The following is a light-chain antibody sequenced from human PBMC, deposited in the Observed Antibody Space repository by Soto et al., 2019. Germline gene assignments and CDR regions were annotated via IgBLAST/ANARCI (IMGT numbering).Light chain of an antibody. V-gene: IGKV1-5*01. CDR2: DAS. CDR3: QQYKSYSS. CDR1: QSVSKW. J-gene: IGKJ2*01. Sequence: DIQLTQSPSTLSASVGDRVTITCRASQSVSKWLAWYQQKPGNAPKSLIYDASSLQSGVPSRFSGRGSGTQFTLTITSLQPDDFATYYCQQYKSYSSFGQGTKLEIK.